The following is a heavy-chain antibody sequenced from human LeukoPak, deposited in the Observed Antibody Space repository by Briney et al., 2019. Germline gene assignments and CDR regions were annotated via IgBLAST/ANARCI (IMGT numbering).Heavy chain of an antibody. CDR3: ARIGHEDYYFDY. J-gene: IGHJ4*02. CDR1: GGSISSYY. V-gene: IGHV4-59*01. CDR2: IYYSGST. Sequence: PSETLSLTCTVSGGSISSYYWSWIRQPPGKGLEWIGYIYYSGSTNYNPSLKSRVTISVDTSKNQFSLKLSSVTAADTAVYYCARIGHEDYYFDYWGQGTLVTVSS.